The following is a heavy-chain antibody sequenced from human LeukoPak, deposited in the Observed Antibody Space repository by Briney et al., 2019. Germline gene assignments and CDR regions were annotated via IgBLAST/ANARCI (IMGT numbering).Heavy chain of an antibody. Sequence: GASVKVSCKASGYTFTSYYMHWVRQAPGQGLEWMGIINPSGGSTSYAQKFQGRVTMTRGTSTSTVYMELSSLRSEDTAVYYCAIPYYDFWSGYYEYNWFDPWGQGTLVTVSS. V-gene: IGHV1-46*01. CDR3: AIPYYDFWSGYYEYNWFDP. D-gene: IGHD3-3*01. CDR2: INPSGGST. J-gene: IGHJ5*02. CDR1: GYTFTSYY.